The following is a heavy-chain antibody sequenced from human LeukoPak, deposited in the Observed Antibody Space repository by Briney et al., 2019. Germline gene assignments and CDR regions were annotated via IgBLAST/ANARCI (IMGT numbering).Heavy chain of an antibody. Sequence: SQTLSLTCAVSGGSISSGGYSWSWIRRPPGKGLEWIGYIYHSGSTYYNPSLKSRVTISVDRSKNQFSLKLSSVTAADTAVYYCARFCSGGSCPFDPWGQGTLVTVSS. V-gene: IGHV4-30-2*01. D-gene: IGHD2-15*01. J-gene: IGHJ5*02. CDR3: ARFCSGGSCPFDP. CDR2: IYHSGST. CDR1: GGSISSGGYS.